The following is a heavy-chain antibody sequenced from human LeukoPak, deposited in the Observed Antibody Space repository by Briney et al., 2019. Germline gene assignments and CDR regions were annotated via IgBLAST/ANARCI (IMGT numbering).Heavy chain of an antibody. CDR2: INHSGST. J-gene: IGHJ4*02. D-gene: IGHD3-3*01. CDR1: GGSISGYY. V-gene: IGHV4-34*01. Sequence: SETLSLTCTVSGGSISGYYWSWIRQPPGKGLEWIGEINHSGSTNYNPSLKSRVTISVDTSKNQFSLKLSSETAADTAVYYCARELVDYDFWSGYYPKYYFDYWGQGTLVTVSS. CDR3: ARELVDYDFWSGYYPKYYFDY.